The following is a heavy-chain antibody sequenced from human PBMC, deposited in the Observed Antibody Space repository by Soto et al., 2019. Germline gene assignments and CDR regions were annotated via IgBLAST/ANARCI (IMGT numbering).Heavy chain of an antibody. CDR3: AKDLRGYDFWRDSNYDD. J-gene: IGHJ4*02. D-gene: IGHD3-3*01. Sequence: GGSLRLSCAASGFTFSSYAMSWVRQAPGKGLEWVSAISGSGGSTYYADSVKGRFTISRDNSKNTLYLQMNSLRAEDTAVYYCAKDLRGYDFWRDSNYDDWGQGTLVPVSS. CDR1: GFTFSSYA. V-gene: IGHV3-23*01. CDR2: ISGSGGST.